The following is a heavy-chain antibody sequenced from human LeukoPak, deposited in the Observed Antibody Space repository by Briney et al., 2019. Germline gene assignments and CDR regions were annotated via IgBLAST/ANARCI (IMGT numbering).Heavy chain of an antibody. CDR3: ARAPSWNYNRYYSYYVDV. V-gene: IGHV1-8*03. Sequence: ASVTVSLKPSVYTFTNCDINRVRQAPGHGHEWMGWMNPNSGNTGYAQKFQGRVTITSNTSISTAYMELSSLRSEDTAVYYCARAPSWNYNRYYSYYVDVWGRGTTVTVSS. J-gene: IGHJ6*03. CDR2: MNPNSGNT. CDR1: VYTFTNCD. D-gene: IGHD1-7*01.